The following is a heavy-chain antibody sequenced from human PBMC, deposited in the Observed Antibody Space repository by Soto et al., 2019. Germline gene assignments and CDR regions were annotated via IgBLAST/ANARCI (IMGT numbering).Heavy chain of an antibody. CDR2: MSGSSSTT. Sequence: PVGSLRLSCATSGLTFSNYAMSWVRQAPGGGLEWVSSMSGSSSTTCYADSVRGRFTISRDRSKNTLYLQMSSLRAEDTALYYCAKNQERELPRVIDFWGQGTLVTVSS. V-gene: IGHV3-23*01. CDR3: AKNQERELPRVIDF. J-gene: IGHJ4*02. CDR1: GLTFSNYA. D-gene: IGHD1-7*01.